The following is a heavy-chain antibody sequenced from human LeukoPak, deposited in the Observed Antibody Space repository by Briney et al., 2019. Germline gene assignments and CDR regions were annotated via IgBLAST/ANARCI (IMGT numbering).Heavy chain of an antibody. D-gene: IGHD3-22*01. V-gene: IGHV1-24*01. J-gene: IGHJ3*02. CDR1: GYTLTELS. CDR3: ATDNYYDSSGLHAFDI. Sequence: GASVKVSCKVSGYTLTELSMHWVRQAPGKGLEWMGGFDPEDGETIYAQRFQGRVTMTEDTSTDTAYMELSSLRSEDTAVYYCATDNYYDSSGLHAFDIWGQGTMVTVSS. CDR2: FDPEDGET.